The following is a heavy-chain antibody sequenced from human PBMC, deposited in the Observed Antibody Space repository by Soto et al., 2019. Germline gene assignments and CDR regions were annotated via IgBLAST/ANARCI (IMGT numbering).Heavy chain of an antibody. V-gene: IGHV3-30-3*01. J-gene: IGHJ4*02. Sequence: QVQLVESGGGVVQPGRSLRLSCAASGFTFSSYAMHWVRQAPGKGLEWVAVISYDGSNKYYADSVKGRFTISRDNSKNTLYLQMNSLRAEDTAVYYCARVRSYYYDSSGYLPDYWGQGTLVTVSS. CDR2: ISYDGSNK. CDR3: ARVRSYYYDSSGYLPDY. D-gene: IGHD3-22*01. CDR1: GFTFSSYA.